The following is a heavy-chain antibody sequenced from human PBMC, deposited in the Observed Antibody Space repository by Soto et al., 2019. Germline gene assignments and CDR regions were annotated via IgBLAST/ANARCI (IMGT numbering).Heavy chain of an antibody. D-gene: IGHD5-18*01. V-gene: IGHV3-30-3*01. CDR3: TRVWKGYSYGQGFDY. CDR1: GFSISGYA. CDR2: ISHNGGKV. J-gene: IGHJ4*02. Sequence: SLRLSCAASGFSISGYALHWVRQAPGEGLEWVAGISHNGGKVDYADSVKGRFTISRADSSNTLDLQMNSLRAEDSAVYSCTRVWKGYSYGQGFDYWGRGTLVTVAS.